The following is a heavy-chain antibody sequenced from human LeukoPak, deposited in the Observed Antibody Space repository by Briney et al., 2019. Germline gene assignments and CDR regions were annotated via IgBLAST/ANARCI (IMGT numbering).Heavy chain of an antibody. V-gene: IGHV1-24*01. CDR1: GGTFSSYA. CDR2: FDPEDGET. Sequence: VASVKVSCKASGGTFSSYAISWVRQAPGKGLEWMGGFDPEDGETIYAQKFQGRVTMTEDTSTDTAYMELSSLRSEDTAVYYCATAFLTGPDAFDIWGQGTMVTVSS. CDR3: ATAFLTGPDAFDI. J-gene: IGHJ3*02. D-gene: IGHD3-9*01.